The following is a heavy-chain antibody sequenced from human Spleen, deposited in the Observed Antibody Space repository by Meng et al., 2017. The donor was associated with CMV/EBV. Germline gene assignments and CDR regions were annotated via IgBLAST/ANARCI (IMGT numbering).Heavy chain of an antibody. CDR2: IYTDGST. CDR3: ARDLPSSWYRNGMDV. Sequence: GESLKISCAASGFTFSSYGMHWVRQAPGKGLEWVSLIYTDGSTSYADFVRGRFTISRDTSKNTLYLQMNSLRADDTAMYYCARDLPSSWYRNGMDVWGQGTTVTVSS. D-gene: IGHD6-13*01. V-gene: IGHV3-NL1*01. J-gene: IGHJ6*02. CDR1: GFTFSSYG.